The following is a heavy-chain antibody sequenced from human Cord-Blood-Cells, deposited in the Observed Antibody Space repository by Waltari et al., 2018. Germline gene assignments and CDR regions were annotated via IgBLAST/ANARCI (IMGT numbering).Heavy chain of an antibody. J-gene: IGHJ4*02. CDR3: AKRNRQQLVHY. V-gene: IGHV3-23*01. CDR1: GFTISCYA. CDR2: IIGSCGST. D-gene: IGHD6-13*01. Sequence: EVQLLESGGGLLQPGGSLRLSCAASGFTISCYAMSWVRQAPGKGLEWVSAIIGSCGSTYYADSVKGRFTISRDNSKNTLYLQMNSLRAEDTAVYYCAKRNRQQLVHYWGQGTLVTVSS.